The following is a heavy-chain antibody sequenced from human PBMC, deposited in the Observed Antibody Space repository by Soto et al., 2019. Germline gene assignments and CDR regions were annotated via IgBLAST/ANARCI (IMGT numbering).Heavy chain of an antibody. J-gene: IGHJ5*02. V-gene: IGHV3-74*01. Sequence: EVQLVESGGGLVQPGGSLRLSCAASGFTFSSDWMHWVRQAPGKGLVWVSRIKSDGTRTTYADFVKGRFTISRDNAKNMLYLEMNSLRAEDTAVYFCARGHMMRGIMIRAYNWLEPWGQGTLVTISS. CDR3: ARGHMMRGIMIRAYNWLEP. CDR1: GFTFSSDW. CDR2: IKSDGTRT. D-gene: IGHD3-10*01.